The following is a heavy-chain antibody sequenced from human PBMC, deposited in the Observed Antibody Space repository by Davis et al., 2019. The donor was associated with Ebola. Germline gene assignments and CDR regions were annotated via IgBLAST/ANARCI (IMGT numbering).Heavy chain of an antibody. J-gene: IGHJ4*02. V-gene: IGHV1-2*06. CDR3: ARASSDY. CDR1: GYTFTAHY. CDR2: INPNSGVT. Sequence: AASVKVSCKVSGYTFTAHYLHWVRQAPGQGLEWMGRINPNSGVTNYAQKFQGRVTMTRDTSISTSYMELRRLRSDDTAVYYCARASSDYWGQGTLVTVSS.